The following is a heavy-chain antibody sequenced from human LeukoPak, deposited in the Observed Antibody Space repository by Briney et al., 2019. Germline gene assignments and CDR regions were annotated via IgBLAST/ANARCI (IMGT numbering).Heavy chain of an antibody. CDR2: ISAYNGNT. J-gene: IGHJ4*02. V-gene: IGHV1-18*01. Sequence: ASVKVSCKASGYTFTSYGISWVRQAPGQGLEWMGWISAYNGNTNYAQKLQGRVTMTTDTSTSTAYMELRGLRSDDTAVYYCARESDTAMVKYFDYWGQGTLVTVSS. D-gene: IGHD5-18*01. CDR1: GYTFTSYG. CDR3: ARESDTAMVKYFDY.